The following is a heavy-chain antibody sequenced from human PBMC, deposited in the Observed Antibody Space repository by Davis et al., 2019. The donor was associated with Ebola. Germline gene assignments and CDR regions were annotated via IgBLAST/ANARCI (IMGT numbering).Heavy chain of an antibody. J-gene: IGHJ5*02. D-gene: IGHD2-8*01. CDR3: ARHNILMVYAMFDP. V-gene: IGHV4-34*01. CDR1: GGSFSGYY. CDR2: INHSGST. Sequence: SETLSLTCAVYGGSFSGYYWSWIRQPPGKGLEWIGEINHSGSTNYNPSLKSRVTISVDTSKNQFSLKLSSVTAADTAVYYCARHNILMVYAMFDPWGQGTLVTVSS.